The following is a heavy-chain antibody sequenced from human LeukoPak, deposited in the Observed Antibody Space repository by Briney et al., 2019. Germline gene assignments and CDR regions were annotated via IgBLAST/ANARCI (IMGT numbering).Heavy chain of an antibody. Sequence: NPSETLSLTCTVSGGSISSYYWSWIRQPPGKGLEWIGSIYHSGSTYYNPSLKSRVTISVDTSKNQFSLKLSSVTAADTAVYYCARAARGRSRAFDIWGQGTMVTVSS. J-gene: IGHJ3*02. V-gene: IGHV4-59*01. CDR3: ARAARGRSRAFDI. CDR1: GGSISSYY. CDR2: IYHSGST. D-gene: IGHD3-10*01.